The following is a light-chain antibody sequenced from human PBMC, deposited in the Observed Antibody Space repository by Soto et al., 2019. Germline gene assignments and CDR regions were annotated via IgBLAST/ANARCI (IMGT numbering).Light chain of an antibody. CDR2: GAS. CDR3: QQSYSTLWT. CDR1: QSIVIY. J-gene: IGKJ1*01. Sequence: DIPMTQSPSSLSASVGDRVTITCRASQSIVIYLNWYQQKPGEAPKLLIFGASTLQSGVPSRFSGSGSGTDFTLTISSLQPEDFATYYCQQSYSTLWTFGQGTKVEIK. V-gene: IGKV1-39*01.